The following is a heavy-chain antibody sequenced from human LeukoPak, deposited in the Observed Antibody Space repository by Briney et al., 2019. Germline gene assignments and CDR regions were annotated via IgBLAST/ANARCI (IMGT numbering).Heavy chain of an antibody. D-gene: IGHD1-26*01. J-gene: IGHJ4*01. CDR3: ARGCSGSFRSGGCY. CDR1: GGSISSSNW. CDR2: IYHSGST. V-gene: IGHV4-4*02. Sequence: PSETLSLTCAVSGGSISSSNWWSWVRQPPGKGLEWIGEIYHSGSTNYNPSLKSRVTISVDKSKNQFSLKLSSVTAADTAVYYCARGCSGSFRSGGCYWGQEPWSPSPQ.